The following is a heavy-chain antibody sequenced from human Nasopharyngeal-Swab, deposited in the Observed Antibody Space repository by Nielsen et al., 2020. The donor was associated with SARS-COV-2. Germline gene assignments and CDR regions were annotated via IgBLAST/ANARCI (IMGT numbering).Heavy chain of an antibody. CDR2: IYSGGST. Sequence: GGSLRLSCAASGFTYWMSWVRQAPGKGLEWVSVIYSGGSTYYADSVKGRFTISRDNSKNTLYLQMNSLRAEDTAVYYCARRIAVAHFDYWGQGTLVTVSS. CDR3: ARRIAVAHFDY. CDR1: GFTYW. J-gene: IGHJ4*02. D-gene: IGHD6-19*01. V-gene: IGHV3-66*04.